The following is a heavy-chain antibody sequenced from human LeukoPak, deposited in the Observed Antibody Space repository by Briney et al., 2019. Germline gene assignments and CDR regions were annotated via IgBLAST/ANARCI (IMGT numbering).Heavy chain of an antibody. Sequence: GGSLRLSCAASGFTFSSYAMSWVRQAPGKGLEWVSGISWSGGTIDYAASVKGRFTVSRDNAKNSLYLQMNTLRPEDTALYYCAKSGDSRDYYFFYMDVWGKGTTVTVSS. CDR1: GFTFSSYA. CDR2: ISWSGGTI. J-gene: IGHJ6*03. V-gene: IGHV3-9*01. D-gene: IGHD2-21*02. CDR3: AKSGDSRDYYFFYMDV.